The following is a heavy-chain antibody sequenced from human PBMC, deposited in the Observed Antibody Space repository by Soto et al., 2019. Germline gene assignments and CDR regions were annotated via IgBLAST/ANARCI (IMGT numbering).Heavy chain of an antibody. D-gene: IGHD5-12*01. CDR1: GFTLSSYA. V-gene: IGHV3-48*01. CDR3: ATRSRGYSGYVKY. CDR2: ISFVISLI. Sequence: SGGSLRLSCAASGFTLSSYAMQWVRQAPGKCLEWVSHISFVISLISYADSVQGRFTISRDNAENSLYLQMNSLRAEDTAVYYCATRSRGYSGYVKYWGQGTVVTVSS. J-gene: IGHJ4*02.